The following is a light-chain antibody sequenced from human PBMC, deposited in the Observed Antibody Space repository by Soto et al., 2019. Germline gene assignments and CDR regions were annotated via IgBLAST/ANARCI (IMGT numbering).Light chain of an antibody. CDR2: INSDGSH. V-gene: IGLV4-69*01. J-gene: IGLJ3*02. CDR3: QAWGTGGV. Sequence: QLVLTQSPSASASLGASVKLTCTLSRGHSSYAIAWHQQQPEKGPRYLMEINSDGSHTKGDGVPDRFSGSSSGADRYLTISSLQSDDEADYYCQAWGTGGVFGGGTKVTVL. CDR1: RGHSSYA.